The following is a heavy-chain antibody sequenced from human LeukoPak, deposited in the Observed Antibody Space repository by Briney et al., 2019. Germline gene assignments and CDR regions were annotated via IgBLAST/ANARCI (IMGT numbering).Heavy chain of an antibody. V-gene: IGHV3-33*01. D-gene: IGHD4-23*01. CDR3: ARVSESGNSDY. J-gene: IGHJ4*02. Sequence: PGRSLRLSCAASGFSFTSYGMHWVRQAPAKGLECVAVIWYDGTNKYYADSVKGRFTISRDTSNNMLYLQMNSLRAEDTAVYYCARVSESGNSDYWGQGTLVTVSS. CDR1: GFSFTSYG. CDR2: IWYDGTNK.